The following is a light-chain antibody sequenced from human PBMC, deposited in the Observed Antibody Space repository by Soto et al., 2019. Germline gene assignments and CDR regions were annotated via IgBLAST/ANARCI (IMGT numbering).Light chain of an antibody. Sequence: EIVLTQSPATLSFSPGERATLSCRASQSVDRKLAWYLQRPGQAPRLLIYDASNRATGIPARFSGSGSGTAFTLTISSLDPEDFSVYYYQHRFTSPLTFGGGTKVEIK. CDR3: QHRFTSPLT. CDR2: DAS. CDR1: QSVDRK. V-gene: IGKV3-11*01. J-gene: IGKJ4*01.